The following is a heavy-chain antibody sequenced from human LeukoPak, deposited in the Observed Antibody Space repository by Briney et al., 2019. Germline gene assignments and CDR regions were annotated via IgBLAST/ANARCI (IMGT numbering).Heavy chain of an antibody. CDR3: ARQSCSGGSCYPRPYWYFDL. CDR2: IYYSGST. D-gene: IGHD2-15*01. Sequence: PSETLSLTCSVSGGSISSYYWSWIRQPPGKGLEWIGNIYYSGSTNYNPSLKSRVTISVDTSENQFSLKLSSVTAADTAVYYCARQSCSGGSCYPRPYWYFDLWGRGTLVTVSS. CDR1: GGSISSYY. V-gene: IGHV4-59*01. J-gene: IGHJ2*01.